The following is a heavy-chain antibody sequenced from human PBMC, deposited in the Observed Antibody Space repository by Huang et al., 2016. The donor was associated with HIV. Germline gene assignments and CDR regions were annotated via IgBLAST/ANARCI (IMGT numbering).Heavy chain of an antibody. V-gene: IGHV4-34*01. CDR3: ARASWYEPRSWYFGL. Sequence: QVQLQQWGAGLLKPSETLSLTCAVYGGSVSGHYWSWIRQPPGKGLEWIAERKDNGYPNYTPSLKSRVTISVHPSSNQFALKLNSVTAADAAVYYCARASWYEPRSWYFGLWGRGTLVTVSS. CDR2: RKDNGYP. J-gene: IGHJ2*01. D-gene: IGHD6-13*01. CDR1: GGSVSGHY.